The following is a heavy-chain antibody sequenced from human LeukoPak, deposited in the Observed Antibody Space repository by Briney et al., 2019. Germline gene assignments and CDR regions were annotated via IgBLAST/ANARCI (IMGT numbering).Heavy chain of an antibody. V-gene: IGHV1-69*05. CDR2: IIPIFGTA. CDR3: ARDLSFDYGDYACAFDI. J-gene: IGHJ3*02. Sequence: ASVKVSCKASGGTFSSYAISWVRQAPGQGLEWMGRIIPIFGTANYAQKFQGKVTITTDESTSTAYMELSSLRSEDTAVYYCARDLSFDYGDYACAFDIWGQGTMVTVSS. CDR1: GGTFSSYA. D-gene: IGHD4-17*01.